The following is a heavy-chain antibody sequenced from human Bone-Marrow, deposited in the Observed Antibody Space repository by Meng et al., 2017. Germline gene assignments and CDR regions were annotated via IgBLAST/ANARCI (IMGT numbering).Heavy chain of an antibody. CDR1: GFSFTTHE. D-gene: IGHD1-26*01. V-gene: IGHV3-7*01. CDR3: ARGSWDLQFPGPES. J-gene: IGHJ4*02. Sequence: GGSLRLSCAASGFSFTTHEATWVRQAPGKGLEWVANIKQPGSEEYYVDSVKGRFTISRDNAKNSLFLQMDSLRVDDTAVYYCARGSWDLQFPGPESWGQGTRVTVSS. CDR2: IKQPGSEE.